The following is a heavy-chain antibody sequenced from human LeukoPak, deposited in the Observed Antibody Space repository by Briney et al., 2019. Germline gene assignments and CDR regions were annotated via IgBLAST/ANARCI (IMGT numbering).Heavy chain of an antibody. CDR2: INPKSGGT. CDR1: GYSFTGHY. D-gene: IGHD3-9*01. Sequence: GASVKVSCKASGYSFTGHYMHWVRQAPGQGLEWMGWINPKSGGTNYAQKFQGRVTMTRDTSISTAYMELSRLRSDDTAVYYCARDQPLRYFDWLPYYYYMDVWGKGTTVTVSS. V-gene: IGHV1-2*02. CDR3: ARDQPLRYFDWLPYYYYMDV. J-gene: IGHJ6*03.